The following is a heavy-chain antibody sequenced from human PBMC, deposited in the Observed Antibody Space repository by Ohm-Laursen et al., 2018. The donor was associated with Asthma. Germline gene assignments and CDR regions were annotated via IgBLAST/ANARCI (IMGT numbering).Heavy chain of an antibody. D-gene: IGHD2-2*01. CDR2: ISSSGSTI. Sequence: SLRLSCSASGFTFSSYSMNWVRQAPGKGLEWVSYISSSGSTIYYADSVKGRFTISRDNAKNSLYLQMNSLRAEDTAVYYCARDIDCSSTSCYGKNYYYYGMDVWGQGTTVTVSS. CDR1: GFTFSSYS. CDR3: ARDIDCSSTSCYGKNYYYYGMDV. V-gene: IGHV3-48*04. J-gene: IGHJ6*02.